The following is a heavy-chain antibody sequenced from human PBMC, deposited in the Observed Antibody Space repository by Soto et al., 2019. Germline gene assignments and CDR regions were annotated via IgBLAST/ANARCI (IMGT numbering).Heavy chain of an antibody. V-gene: IGHV1-46*03. Sequence: QVVQSGAEVRKPGASVKVSCKASGYSFTTYYIHWFRQAPGQGLEWMAIINPNGGTTNYAPKFQGRVTVTRDMSASTVYMELSSLRSDDTAVYYCAAFCSGGGCPPGPWNWGRGTMVTVSS. CDR1: GYSFTTYY. CDR2: INPNGGTT. D-gene: IGHD2-15*01. J-gene: IGHJ3*01. CDR3: AAFCSGGGCPPGPWN.